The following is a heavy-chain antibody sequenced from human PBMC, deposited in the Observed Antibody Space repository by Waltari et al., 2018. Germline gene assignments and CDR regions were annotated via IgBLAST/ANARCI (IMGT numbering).Heavy chain of an antibody. CDR3: ATSYHL. CDR2: IKQDGSET. CDR1: GFTFSNDW. D-gene: IGHD3-3*02. V-gene: IGHV3-7*01. J-gene: IGHJ4*02. Sequence: EMQLVESGGGLVQPGGSLRLYCAAAGFTFSNDWMNWVRQAPGKGLEWVANIKQDGSETNYVDSVKGRFTISRDNAKNSLFLQMNSLSAGDTAVYFCATSYHLWGQGTLVTVSS.